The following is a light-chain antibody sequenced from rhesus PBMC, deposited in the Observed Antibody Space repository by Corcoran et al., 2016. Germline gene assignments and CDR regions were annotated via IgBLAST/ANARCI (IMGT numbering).Light chain of an antibody. Sequence: QAALTQPRSVSGSPGQSVTISCTGTSSDFGGYNYVSWYQQHPGTAPKLMIYEVSKRPSGVSDRFSGSKSGNTASLTISGLQAEDEADYYCSSYAGSNTDVFGSGTKLTVL. J-gene: IGLJ6*01. V-gene: IGLV2-32*02. CDR3: SSYAGSNTDV. CDR1: SSDFGGYNY. CDR2: EVS.